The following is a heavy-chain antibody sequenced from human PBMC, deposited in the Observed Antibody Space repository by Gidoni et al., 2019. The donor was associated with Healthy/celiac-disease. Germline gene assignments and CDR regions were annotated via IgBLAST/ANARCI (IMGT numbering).Heavy chain of an antibody. D-gene: IGHD3-3*01. CDR2: IRSKAYGGTT. CDR1: GFTFGYYA. J-gene: IGHJ4*02. V-gene: IGHV3-49*05. CDR3: TRFTIFGVVPYDY. Sequence: VQLVESGGGLVKPGRSLRLSCTASGFTFGYYAMSWFRQAPGKGLEWVGFIRSKAYGGTTEYAAPVKGRFTISRDDSKSIAYLQMNSLKTEDTAVYYCTRFTIFGVVPYDYWGQGTLVTVSS.